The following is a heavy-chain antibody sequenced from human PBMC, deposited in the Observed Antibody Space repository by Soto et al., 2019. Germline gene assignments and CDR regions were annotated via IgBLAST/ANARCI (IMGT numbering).Heavy chain of an antibody. CDR1: GFTFSSYA. CDR3: AGIHRSIAARPNYYYYGMDV. J-gene: IGHJ6*02. Sequence: QPVGSLRLSCAASGFTFSSYAMHWVRQAPGKGLEWVAVISYDGSNKYYADSVKGRFTISRDNSKNTLYLQMNSLRAEDTAVYYCAGIHRSIAARPNYYYYGMDVWGQGTTVTVSS. D-gene: IGHD6-6*01. V-gene: IGHV3-30-3*01. CDR2: ISYDGSNK.